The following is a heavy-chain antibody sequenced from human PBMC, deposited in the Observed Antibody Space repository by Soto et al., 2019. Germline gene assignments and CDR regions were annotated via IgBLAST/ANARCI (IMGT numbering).Heavy chain of an antibody. V-gene: IGHV1-18*01. J-gene: IGHJ4*02. CDR2: ISAHNGNT. D-gene: IGHD3-10*01. CDR3: ARGRYGEY. CDR1: GYAFTTYG. Sequence: QVHLVQSGAEVKKPGASVKVSCKGYGYAFTTYGITWVRQAPGQGLEWMGWISAHNGNTNYAQKLQGRVTVTRDTSTSTAYMELRSLRSDDTAVYYCARGRYGEYWGQGALVTVSS.